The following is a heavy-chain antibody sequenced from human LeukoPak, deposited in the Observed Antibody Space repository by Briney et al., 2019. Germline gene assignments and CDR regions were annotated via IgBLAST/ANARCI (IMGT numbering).Heavy chain of an antibody. CDR2: IIPIFGTA. V-gene: IGHV1-69*13. CDR3: ARTRWSGYYSGWYFDP. J-gene: IGHJ2*01. Sequence: EASVTVSCKASGGTFSSYAISWVRQAPGQGLEWMGGIIPIFGTANYAQKFQGRVTITADESTSTAYMELSSLRSEDTAVYYCARTRWSGYYSGWYFDPWGRGTLVTVSS. D-gene: IGHD3-3*01. CDR1: GGTFSSYA.